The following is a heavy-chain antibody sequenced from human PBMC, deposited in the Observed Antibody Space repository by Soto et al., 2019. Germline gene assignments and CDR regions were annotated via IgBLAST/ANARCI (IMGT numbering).Heavy chain of an antibody. D-gene: IGHD3-10*01. Sequence: GASVKVSCKASGGTFSSYTISWVRQAPGQGLEWMGSIVPIHGKTNYAQKFQGRVTMTEDTSTDTAYMELSSLRSEDTAVYYCATQTRIPLYGSGSLSDPWGQGTLVTVSS. CDR1: GGTFSSYT. CDR3: ATQTRIPLYGSGSLSDP. J-gene: IGHJ5*02. V-gene: IGHV1-69*02. CDR2: IVPIHGKT.